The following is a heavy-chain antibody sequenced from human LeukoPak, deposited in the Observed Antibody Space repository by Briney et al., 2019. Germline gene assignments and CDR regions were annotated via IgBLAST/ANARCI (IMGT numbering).Heavy chain of an antibody. J-gene: IGHJ5*02. D-gene: IGHD3-10*01. CDR1: GYTLTGYY. CDR2: INPNSGGT. CDR3: ARDPTFDYYGSKNGWFDP. Sequence: ASVKVSCKASGYTLTGYYMHWVRQAPGQGLEWTGWINPNSGGTNYAQKFQGRVTMTRDTSISTAYMELSSLRSEDTAVYYCARDPTFDYYGSKNGWFDPWGQGTLVTVSS. V-gene: IGHV1-2*02.